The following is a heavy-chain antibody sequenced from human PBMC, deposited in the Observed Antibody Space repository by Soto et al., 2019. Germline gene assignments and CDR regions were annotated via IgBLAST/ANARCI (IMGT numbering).Heavy chain of an antibody. J-gene: IGHJ5*02. CDR1: CGSISSYY. CDR2: IYYSGST. V-gene: IGHV4-59*01. D-gene: IGHD3-10*02. Sequence: PSATLSITCSFFCGSISSYYWSWIRQPPGKGLEWIGYIYYSGSTNYNPSLQSRVAKSLDTSKHQISLKLNSETAANTAVHKCARTMFGCGIWGDPWGERSLV. CDR3: ARTMFGCGIWGDP.